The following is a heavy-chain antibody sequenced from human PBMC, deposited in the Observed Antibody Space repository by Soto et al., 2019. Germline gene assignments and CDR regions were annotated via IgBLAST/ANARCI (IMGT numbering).Heavy chain of an antibody. CDR2: IMPIFRTP. Sequence: QVQLEQSGAEVKKPGSSVKVSCKASGGTFRNSAISWVRQAPGQGLEWMGGIMPIFRTPDYAQKFQGRVTITADESTSTAYMELCGLRSDDTAVYFCARDNDRPQLGGNYYYILDVWGHGTTVTVSS. V-gene: IGHV1-69*12. CDR3: ARDNDRPQLGGNYYYILDV. D-gene: IGHD1-1*01. J-gene: IGHJ6*02. CDR1: GGTFRNSA.